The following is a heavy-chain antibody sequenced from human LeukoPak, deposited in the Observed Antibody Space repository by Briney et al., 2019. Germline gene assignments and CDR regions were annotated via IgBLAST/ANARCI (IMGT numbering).Heavy chain of an antibody. Sequence: PSETLSLTCTVSGDSISSGDYYWNWIRQPPGKGLEWIGYIYYSGSTYYNPSLKSRVTISVDTSKNQFSLKLSSVTAADTAVYYCARPGRRYCSSTSCYSFDYWGQGTLVTVSS. CDR3: ARPGRRYCSSTSCYSFDY. J-gene: IGHJ4*02. D-gene: IGHD2-2*01. CDR1: GDSISSGDYY. V-gene: IGHV4-30-4*08. CDR2: IYYSGST.